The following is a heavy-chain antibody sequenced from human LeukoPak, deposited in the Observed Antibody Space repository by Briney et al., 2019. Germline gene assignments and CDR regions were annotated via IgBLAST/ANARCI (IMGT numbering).Heavy chain of an antibody. CDR2: ITGSGGST. D-gene: IGHD1-26*01. CDR1: GFTFSSYA. CDR3: VRDLGGRSGH. J-gene: IGHJ4*02. Sequence: GGSLRLSCAASGFTFSSYAMSWVRQAPGKGLEWVSVITGSGGSTYYADSVKGRFTIFRDNAKNALYLQMNSLRAEDTAVYYCVRDLGGRSGHWGQGTLVTVSS. V-gene: IGHV3-23*01.